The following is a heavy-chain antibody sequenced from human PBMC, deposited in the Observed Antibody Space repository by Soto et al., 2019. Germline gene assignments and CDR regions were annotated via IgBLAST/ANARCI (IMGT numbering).Heavy chain of an antibody. J-gene: IGHJ5*02. Sequence: SETLSLTCAVYGWSFSGYYWSWIRQPPGKGLEWIGEINHSGSTNYNPSLKSRVTISVDTSKNQFSLKLSSVTAADTAVYYCARFGPLRYSYGHWFDPWGQGTLVTVSS. CDR1: GWSFSGYY. V-gene: IGHV4-34*01. CDR2: INHSGST. D-gene: IGHD5-18*01. CDR3: ARFGPLRYSYGHWFDP.